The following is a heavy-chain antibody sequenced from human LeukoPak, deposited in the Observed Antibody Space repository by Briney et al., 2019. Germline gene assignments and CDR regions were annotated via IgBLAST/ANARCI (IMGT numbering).Heavy chain of an antibody. D-gene: IGHD3-22*01. J-gene: IGHJ4*02. Sequence: GRSLRLSCAASGLTFSSYGMHWVRQAPGKGLEWVAVISYDGSNKYYADSVKGRFTISRDNSKNTLYLQMNSLRAEDTAVYYCAKEVHYYDSSALDYWGQGTLVTVSS. CDR1: GLTFSSYG. V-gene: IGHV3-30*18. CDR3: AKEVHYYDSSALDY. CDR2: ISYDGSNK.